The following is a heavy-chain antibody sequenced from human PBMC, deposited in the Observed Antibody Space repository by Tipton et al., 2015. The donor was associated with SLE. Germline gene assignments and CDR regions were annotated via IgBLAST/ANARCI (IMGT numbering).Heavy chain of an antibody. V-gene: IGHV4-39*07. CDR2: MSHTGRT. CDR3: ARGEFSSGSLYWYFDL. Sequence: TLSLTCTVSGGSISSKSYYWGWIRQHPGKGLEWMTYMSHTGRTAYNPSLKSRVTISVDTSKNQFSLKLSSVTAADTAVYYCARGEFSSGSLYWYFDLWGRGTLVTVSS. CDR1: GGSISSKSYY. J-gene: IGHJ2*01. D-gene: IGHD1-26*01.